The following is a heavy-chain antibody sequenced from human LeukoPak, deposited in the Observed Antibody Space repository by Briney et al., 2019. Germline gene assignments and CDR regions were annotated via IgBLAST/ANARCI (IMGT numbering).Heavy chain of an antibody. V-gene: IGHV3-23*01. D-gene: IGHD6-19*01. CDR1: GFTFSNYA. CDR3: ARESFKSLAGYLDY. CDR2: INGGGDTT. Sequence: AGGSLRLSCAASGFTFSNYAMTWVRQVPGKGLEWVSGINGGGDTTYYADSEKGRFTISRDNSRNTLYLQMNSLRVPDTAVYFCARESFKSLAGYLDYWGQGRLVTVSS. J-gene: IGHJ4*02.